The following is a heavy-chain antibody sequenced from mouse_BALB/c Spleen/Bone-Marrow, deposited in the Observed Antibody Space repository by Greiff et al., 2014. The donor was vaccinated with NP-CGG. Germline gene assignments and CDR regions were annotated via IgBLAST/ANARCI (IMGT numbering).Heavy chain of an antibody. CDR3: ARGDFSFAY. CDR1: GYAFTNYL. J-gene: IGHJ3*01. V-gene: IGHV1-54*01. Sequence: QVQLQQSGAELVRPGTSVKVSCKASGYAFTNYLIEWVKQRPGQGLEWIGVINPGSGGTNYNEKFKGKATLTADKSSSTAYMQRSSLADDASEVCSRARGDFSFAYWGQGTLVTVSA. CDR2: INPGSGGT. D-gene: IGHD3-3*01.